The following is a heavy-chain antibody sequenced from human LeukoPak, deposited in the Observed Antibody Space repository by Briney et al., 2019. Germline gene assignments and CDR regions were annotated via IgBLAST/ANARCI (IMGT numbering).Heavy chain of an antibody. V-gene: IGHV3-30*02. CDR2: MRYDGSTK. Sequence: QSGGSLRLSCAASGFTFSSYGMRWVRQAPGKGLEWVAFMRYDGSTKYYADSVKGRFTISRDNSKNTLYLQMNSLRAEDTAVYYCANRNWGLPFDYWGQGTLVTVSS. CDR1: GFTFSSYG. J-gene: IGHJ4*02. D-gene: IGHD7-27*01. CDR3: ANRNWGLPFDY.